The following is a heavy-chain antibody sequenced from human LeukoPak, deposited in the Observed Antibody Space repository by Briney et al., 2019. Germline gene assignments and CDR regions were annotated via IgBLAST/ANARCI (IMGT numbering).Heavy chain of an antibody. CDR3: ASNYDILTGPDAFDT. Sequence: SETLSLTCAVYGGSFSGYYWSWIRQRPGKGLEWIGESCHSGSTNYNPSLKSRVTISVDTSKNQFPLKLSSVTAADTAVYYCASNYDILTGPDAFDTWGQGTMLTVSS. V-gene: IGHV4-34*01. D-gene: IGHD3-9*01. J-gene: IGHJ3*02. CDR1: GGSFSGYY. CDR2: SCHSGST.